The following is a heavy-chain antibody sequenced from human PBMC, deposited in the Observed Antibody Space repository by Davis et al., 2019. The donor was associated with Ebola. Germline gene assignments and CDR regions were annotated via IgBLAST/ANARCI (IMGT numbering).Heavy chain of an antibody. CDR2: INPSGGST. J-gene: IGHJ4*02. CDR1: GYTFTSYG. CDR3: ARFPYCTGGVCYTDDY. V-gene: IGHV1-46*01. D-gene: IGHD2-8*02. Sequence: ASVKVSCKASGYTFTSYGISWVRQAPGQGLEWMGIINPSGGSTSYAQKFQGRVTMTRDTSTSTVYMELSSLRSEDTAVYYCARFPYCTGGVCYTDDYWGQGTLVTVSS.